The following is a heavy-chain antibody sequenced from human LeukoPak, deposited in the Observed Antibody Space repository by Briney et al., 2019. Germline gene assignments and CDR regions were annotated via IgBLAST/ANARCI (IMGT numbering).Heavy chain of an antibody. CDR3: GRGAGGVDQWFDP. V-gene: IGHV1-8*03. CDR1: GYTFTCYD. J-gene: IGHJ5*02. CDR2: MNPNSGNT. D-gene: IGHD3-3*01. Sequence: ASVKVSCKASGYTFTCYDFNWVRQAAGQGLEWMGWMNPNSGNTGYAQKFQGRVTITRNTSISTAYMELSRLRSEDTAVYYCGRGAGGVDQWFDPWGQGTMVTVSS.